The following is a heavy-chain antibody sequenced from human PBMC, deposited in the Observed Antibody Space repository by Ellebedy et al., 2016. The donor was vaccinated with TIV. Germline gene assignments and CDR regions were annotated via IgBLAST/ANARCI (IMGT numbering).Heavy chain of an antibody. D-gene: IGHD4-17*01. J-gene: IGHJ2*01. CDR2: ITSSSGDI. V-gene: IGHV3-48*01. Sequence: PGGSLRLSCAASGFTFSSYSMFWVRQAPGKGLEWVSYITSSSGDIYNADSVKGRFTISRDNAKNSLYLQMNSLRAEDTAVYYCARRRDPVTTVFGWYFDLWGRGTLVTVSS. CDR1: GFTFSSYS. CDR3: ARRRDPVTTVFGWYFDL.